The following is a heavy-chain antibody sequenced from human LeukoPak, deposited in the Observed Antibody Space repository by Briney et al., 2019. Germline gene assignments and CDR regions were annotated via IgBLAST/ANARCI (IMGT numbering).Heavy chain of an antibody. CDR1: GFTFSNYW. V-gene: IGHV3-23*01. CDR3: ARYSGSYYYPPAWDL. Sequence: PGGSLRLSCVASGFTFSNYWMHWVRQPPGKGLEWVSATSTSGGSAYYADSVKGRFTISRDNSKNTLYLQMDSLRADDTAVYYCARYSGSYYYPPAWDLWGQGTLVTVSS. J-gene: IGHJ4*02. D-gene: IGHD1-26*01. CDR2: TSTSGGSA.